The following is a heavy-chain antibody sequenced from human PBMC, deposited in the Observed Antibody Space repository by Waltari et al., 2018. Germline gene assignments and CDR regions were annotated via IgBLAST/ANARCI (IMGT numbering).Heavy chain of an antibody. CDR1: GYTFTGYY. J-gene: IGHJ4*02. D-gene: IGHD5-18*01. V-gene: IGHV1-2*02. CDR2: INPNSGGT. Sequence: QVQLVQSGAEVKKPGASVKVSCKASGYTFTGYYMHWVRQAPGQGLEWMGWINPNSGGTNYAQKFQGRVTMTRDTSISTAYMELSRLRSDDTAVYYCARIPTESGYSYGLHFDYWGQGTLVTVSS. CDR3: ARIPTESGYSYGLHFDY.